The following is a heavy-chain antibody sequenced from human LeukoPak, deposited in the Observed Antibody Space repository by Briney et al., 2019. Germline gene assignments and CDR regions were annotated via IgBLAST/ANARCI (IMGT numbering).Heavy chain of an antibody. CDR3: ATGGLCSSTSCYAGIYYYGMDV. D-gene: IGHD2-2*01. CDR2: FDPEDGET. J-gene: IGHJ6*04. V-gene: IGHV1-24*01. Sequence: ASVKVSCKVSGYTLTELSMHWVRQAPGKGLEWMGGFDPEDGETIYAQKFQGRVTMTEDTSTDTAYMELGSLRSEDTAVYYCATGGLCSSTSCYAGIYYYGMDVWGKGTTVTVSS. CDR1: GYTLTELS.